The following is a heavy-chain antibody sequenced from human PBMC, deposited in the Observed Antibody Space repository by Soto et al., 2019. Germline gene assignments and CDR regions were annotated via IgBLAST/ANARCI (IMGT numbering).Heavy chain of an antibody. CDR3: TRARTTDFWSGTKHRPWYFDL. CDR2: INHSGST. D-gene: IGHD3-3*01. Sequence: QVQLQQWGAGLLKPSETLSLTCAVYGGSFSGYYWSWIRQPPGKGLEWIGEINHSGSTNYNPSLKSRVTISVDTSKNQFSLKLSSVTAADTAVYYCTRARTTDFWSGTKHRPWYFDLWGRGTLVTVSS. CDR1: GGSFSGYY. J-gene: IGHJ2*01. V-gene: IGHV4-34*01.